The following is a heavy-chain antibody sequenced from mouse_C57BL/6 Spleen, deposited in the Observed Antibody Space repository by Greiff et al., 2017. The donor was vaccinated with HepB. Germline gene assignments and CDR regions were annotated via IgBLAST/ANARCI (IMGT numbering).Heavy chain of an antibody. V-gene: IGHV1-52*01. Sequence: QVQLQQPGAELVRPGSSVKLSCKASGYTFTSYWMHWVKQRPIQGLEWIGNINPSDSETHYNQKFKDKATLTVDKSSSTAYMQLSSLTSEDSAVYYCAREGQSNYLFAYWGQGTLVTVSA. D-gene: IGHD2-5*01. CDR1: GYTFTSYW. CDR3: AREGQSNYLFAY. CDR2: INPSDSET. J-gene: IGHJ3*01.